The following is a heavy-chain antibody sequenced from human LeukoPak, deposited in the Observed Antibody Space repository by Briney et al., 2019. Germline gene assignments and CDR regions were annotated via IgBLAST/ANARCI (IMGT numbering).Heavy chain of an antibody. CDR2: ISSSGRTI. CDR1: GLTFSDYY. D-gene: IGHD2-15*01. CDR3: AGDYSRILRA. J-gene: IGHJ4*01. Sequence: PGGSLRLSCAASGLTFSDYYVSWIRQARGKGVEWVSYISSSGRTIYYPDSVKGRFNISRDNAKTSLYLQMYSLRAEDTALYYCAGDYSRILRAWGQGTLVTVSS. V-gene: IGHV3-11*01.